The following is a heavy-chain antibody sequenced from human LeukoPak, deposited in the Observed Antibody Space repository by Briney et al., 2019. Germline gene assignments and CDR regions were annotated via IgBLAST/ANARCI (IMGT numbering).Heavy chain of an antibody. J-gene: IGHJ4*02. Sequence: ASVKVSCKASGYTFTSYDINWVRQATGQGLEWMGWMNPNSGNTGYAQKFQGRVTMTRNTSISTAYMELSSLRSEDTAVYYCARGPRSCSSTSCYWGRDYWGQGTLVTVSS. D-gene: IGHD2-2*01. CDR3: ARGPRSCSSTSCYWGRDY. CDR2: MNPNSGNT. V-gene: IGHV1-8*01. CDR1: GYTFTSYD.